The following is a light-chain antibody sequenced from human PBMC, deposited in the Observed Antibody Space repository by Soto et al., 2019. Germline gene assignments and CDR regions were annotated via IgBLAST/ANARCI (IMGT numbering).Light chain of an antibody. CDR1: SSDVGGYNY. Sequence: QSALTQPRSVSGSPTQSVTISCTGTSSDVGGYNYVSWYQQHPGKAPKLMIYDVSKRPSGVPDRFSGSKSGNTASLTISGLQAEDEADYYFGSFAGSSTVVFGTGTKLTVL. V-gene: IGLV2-11*01. CDR3: GSFAGSSTVV. J-gene: IGLJ1*01. CDR2: DVS.